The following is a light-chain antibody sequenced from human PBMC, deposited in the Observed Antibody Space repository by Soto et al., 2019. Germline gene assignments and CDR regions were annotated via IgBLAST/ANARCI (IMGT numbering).Light chain of an antibody. J-gene: IGKJ4*01. V-gene: IGKV3-11*01. CDR2: DAS. Sequence: EIVLTQSPATLSLSPGERATLSCSASQSVSSYLAWYQQKPGQAPRLLIYDASNRATGIPARFSGSGSGTDFTLTLSSLEPEDFAVYYCQQRSNWGHTFGGGTKVEIK. CDR1: QSVSSY. CDR3: QQRSNWGHT.